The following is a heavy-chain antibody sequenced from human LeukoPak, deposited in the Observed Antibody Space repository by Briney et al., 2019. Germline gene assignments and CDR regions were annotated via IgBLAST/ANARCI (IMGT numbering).Heavy chain of an antibody. D-gene: IGHD6-13*01. CDR2: IIPIFGTA. CDR3: AFQGRAAAVLYYYYMDV. Sequence: SVKVSCKASGGTFSSYAISWVRQAPGQGLEWMGGIIPIFGTANYAQKFQGRVTITTDESTSTAYMELSSLRSEVTAVYYCAFQGRAAAVLYYYYMDVWGKGTTVTVSS. V-gene: IGHV1-69*05. CDR1: GGTFSSYA. J-gene: IGHJ6*03.